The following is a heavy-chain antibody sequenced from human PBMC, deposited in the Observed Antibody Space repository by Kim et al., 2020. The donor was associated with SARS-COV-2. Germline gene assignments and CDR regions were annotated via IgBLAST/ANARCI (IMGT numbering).Heavy chain of an antibody. Sequence: SETLSLTCSVSGGSMNNDNHFWAWIRQSPGKGLEWIGSIYYNGKTSYNPSLLSRVTISVDMSKNQFSLNLKSVSASDAVVFYCTFSEWGAERSDF. V-gene: IGHV4-39*01. CDR3: TFSEWGAERSDF. J-gene: IGHJ1*01. CDR2: IYYNGKT. CDR1: GGSMNNDNHF. D-gene: IGHD1-26*01.